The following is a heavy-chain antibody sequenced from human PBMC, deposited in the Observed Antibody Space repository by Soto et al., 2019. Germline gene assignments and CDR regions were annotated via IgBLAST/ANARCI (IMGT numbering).Heavy chain of an antibody. CDR3: ARGYYYYTSGPFSDVFYI. CDR1: WFTPPKLL. J-gene: IGHJ3*02. CDR2: IKPDGSEK. Sequence: GALRTSSAGPWFTPPKLLFSWVPPVPGKRLEWVANIKPDGSEKWYVDSVKGRFTISRDNVKKSLYLQMISLRAEDTAMYYCARGYYYYTSGPFSDVFYIWGKGTMVPVSS. V-gene: IGHV3-7*04. D-gene: IGHD3-22*01.